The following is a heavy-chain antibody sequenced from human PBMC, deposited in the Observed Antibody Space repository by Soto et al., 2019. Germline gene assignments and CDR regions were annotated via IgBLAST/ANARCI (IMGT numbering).Heavy chain of an antibody. CDR2: MNPNSGNT. V-gene: IGHV1-8*01. CDR3: ARGVTIFGVVTYHYYYYMDV. J-gene: IGHJ6*03. CDR1: GYTFTSYD. Sequence: QVQLVQSGAEVKKPGASVKVSCKASGYTFTSYDINWVRQATGQGLEWMGWMNPNSGNTGYAQKFQGRVTMTRNTSISTAYMELSSLRSEDTAVYYCARGVTIFGVVTYHYYYYMDVWGKGTTVTVSS. D-gene: IGHD3-3*01.